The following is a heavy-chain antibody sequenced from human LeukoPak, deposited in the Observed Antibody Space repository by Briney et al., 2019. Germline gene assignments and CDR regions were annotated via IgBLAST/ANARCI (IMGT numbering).Heavy chain of an antibody. CDR1: GFTFCSSA. CDR3: AKDGKKHSITGDFDY. Sequence: GGSLRLSCAASGFTFCSSAMRWVRQAPGKGLERVSGISGNGGSTNYADSVKGRFTISRDNSKNTLYLQMNSLRAEDTAVYYCAKDGKKHSITGDFDYWGQGTLVTVSS. D-gene: IGHD2-21*01. V-gene: IGHV3-23*01. J-gene: IGHJ4*02. CDR2: ISGNGGST.